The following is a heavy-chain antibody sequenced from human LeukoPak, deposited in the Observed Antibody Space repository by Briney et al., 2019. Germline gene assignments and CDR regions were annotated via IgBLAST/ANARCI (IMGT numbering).Heavy chain of an antibody. J-gene: IGHJ6*02. Sequence: QSGGPLRLSCAASGFTFSSYWMHWVRQAPGKGLVWVSHINSDGSNRGYADSVKGRFTISRDNAKNTLYLQMNSLRAEDTAVYYCAREHGLDVWGQGTTVTVSS. CDR3: AREHGLDV. CDR1: GFTFSSYW. CDR2: INSDGSNR. V-gene: IGHV3-74*01.